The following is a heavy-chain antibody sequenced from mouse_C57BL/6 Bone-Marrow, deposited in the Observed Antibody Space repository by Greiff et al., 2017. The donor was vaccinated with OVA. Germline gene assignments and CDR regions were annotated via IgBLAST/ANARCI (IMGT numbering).Heavy chain of an antibody. J-gene: IGHJ3*01. CDR1: GYTFTSYG. CDR3: ARSRGGPGFAY. V-gene: IGHV1-81*01. Sequence: QVQLQQSGAELARPGASVKLSCKASGYTFTSYGISWVKQRTGQGLEWIGEIYPGSGSTNYNEKFKSKATLTVDTSSSTAYMQLSSLTSEDSAVYYCARSRGGPGFAYWGQGTLVTVSA. CDR2: IYPGSGST.